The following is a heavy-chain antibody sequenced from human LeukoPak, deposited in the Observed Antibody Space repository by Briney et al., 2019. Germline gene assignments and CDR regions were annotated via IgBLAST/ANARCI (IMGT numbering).Heavy chain of an antibody. J-gene: IGHJ4*02. CDR1: GYTFTIYD. CDR2: MNPNSGNT. D-gene: IGHD4-17*01. CDR3: ARVVNGDYPPDY. Sequence: ASVKVSCKASGYTFTIYDINWVRQATGQGLEWMGWMNPNSGNTGYAQKFQGRVTMTRNTSISTAYMELSSLRSEDTAVYYCARVVNGDYPPDYWGQGTLVTVSS. V-gene: IGHV1-8*01.